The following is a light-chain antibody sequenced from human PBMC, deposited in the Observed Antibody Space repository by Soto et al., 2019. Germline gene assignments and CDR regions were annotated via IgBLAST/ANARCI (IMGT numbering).Light chain of an antibody. CDR3: GSYAGSITV. J-gene: IGLJ1*01. CDR2: EVS. CDR1: SSDVGSYNY. Sequence: QSALTQPPSASGSPGQSVTISCTGTSSDVGSYNYVSWYQQHPGKAPKLMIYEVSKRPSGVPDRFSGSKSGNTASLTVSGLQAENEDDYYCGSYAGSITVFGTGTKVTVL. V-gene: IGLV2-8*01.